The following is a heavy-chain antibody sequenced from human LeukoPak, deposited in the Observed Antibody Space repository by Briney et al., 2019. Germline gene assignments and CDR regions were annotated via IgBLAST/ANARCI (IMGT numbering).Heavy chain of an antibody. CDR3: ARGFPPNIVGATGYYYYMDV. Sequence: SVKVSCKASGGTFSSYAISWVRQAPGQGLEWMGGIIPIFGTANYAQKFQGRVTITTDESTSTAYMELSSLRSEDTAVYYCARGFPPNIVGATGYYYYMDVWGKGTTDTVSS. D-gene: IGHD1-26*01. CDR2: IIPIFGTA. J-gene: IGHJ6*03. CDR1: GGTFSSYA. V-gene: IGHV1-69*05.